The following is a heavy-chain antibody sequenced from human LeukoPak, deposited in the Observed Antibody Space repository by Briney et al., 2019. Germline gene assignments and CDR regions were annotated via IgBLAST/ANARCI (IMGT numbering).Heavy chain of an antibody. D-gene: IGHD3-22*01. CDR2: INHSGST. J-gene: IGHJ4*02. V-gene: IGHV4-34*01. Sequence: SETLSLTCDVYGGSFSGYYWSWIRQPPGKGLEWIGEINHSGSTNYNPSLKSRVTISVDTSKNQFSLKLSSVTAADTAVYYCARGRGYYDSSGYLVYWGQGTLVTVSS. CDR1: GGSFSGYY. CDR3: ARGRGYYDSSGYLVY.